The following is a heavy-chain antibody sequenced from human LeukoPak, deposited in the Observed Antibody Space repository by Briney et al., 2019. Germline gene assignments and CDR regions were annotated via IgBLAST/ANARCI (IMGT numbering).Heavy chain of an antibody. CDR2: IIPIFGTA. Sequence: SVKVSCKASGYTFTSYGISWVRQAPGQGLEWMGGIIPIFGTANYAQKFQGRVTITADESTSTAYMELSSLRSEDTAVYYCARAVYCSSTSCYYYYYMDVWGKGTTVTVSS. V-gene: IGHV1-69*13. CDR3: ARAVYCSSTSCYYYYYMDV. D-gene: IGHD2-2*01. J-gene: IGHJ6*03. CDR1: GYTFTSYG.